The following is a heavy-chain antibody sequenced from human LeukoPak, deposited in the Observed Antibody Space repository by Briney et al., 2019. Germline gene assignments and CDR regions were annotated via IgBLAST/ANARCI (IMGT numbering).Heavy chain of an antibody. Sequence: PAGSLRLSCAASGFTFSSYWMTWVRQAPGKGLECVANIKQDGSQKYYVDSVKGRFTISRDNAKNSLYLQMNSLRADYTAVYYCARDAKYTYGPPFDYWGQGTLVTVSS. CDR1: GFTFSSYW. V-gene: IGHV3-7*04. CDR3: ARDAKYTYGPPFDY. D-gene: IGHD5-18*01. CDR2: IKQDGSQK. J-gene: IGHJ4*02.